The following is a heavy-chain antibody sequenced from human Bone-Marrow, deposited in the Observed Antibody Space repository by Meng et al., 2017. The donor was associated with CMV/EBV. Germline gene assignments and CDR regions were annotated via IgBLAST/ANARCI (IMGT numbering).Heavy chain of an antibody. Sequence: GESLKISCAASGFTFSSYWMHWVRQAPGKGLVWVSRINSDGSRTSYADSVKGRFTISRDNAKNTLYLQMNSLRPEDTAVYYCARDFEAAAGYYYYGMDVWGQGTTVTLSS. J-gene: IGHJ6*02. CDR3: ARDFEAAAGYYYYGMDV. CDR1: GFTFSSYW. D-gene: IGHD6-13*01. CDR2: INSDGSRT. V-gene: IGHV3-74*01.